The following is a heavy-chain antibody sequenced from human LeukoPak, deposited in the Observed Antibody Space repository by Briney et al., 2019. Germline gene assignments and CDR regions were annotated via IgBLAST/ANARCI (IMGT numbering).Heavy chain of an antibody. CDR2: IYYSGST. J-gene: IGHJ3*02. D-gene: IGHD3-16*02. V-gene: IGHV4-31*03. CDR1: GGSISSGGYY. Sequence: PSETLSLTCTVSGGSISSGGYYWSWIRQHPGKGLEWIGYIYYSGSTYYNPSLKSRVTISVDTSKNQFSLKLSSVTAADTAVYYCARDPGVITFGGVIDPAYAFDIWGQGTMVTVSS. CDR3: ARDPGVITFGGVIDPAYAFDI.